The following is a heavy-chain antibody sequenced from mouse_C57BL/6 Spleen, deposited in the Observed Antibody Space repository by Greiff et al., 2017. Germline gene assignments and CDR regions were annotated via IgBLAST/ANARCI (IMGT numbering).Heavy chain of an antibody. D-gene: IGHD2-3*01. Sequence: VKLVESEGGLVPPGSSMKLSCTASGFSFSDSYMAFVRPVPDKGLEWVAHITYDGSSTYYLDSLYSRFIISRDNAKNNLYLQMSSLKSENTATYYCARESDGYYVGYAMDYWGQGTSVTVSS. J-gene: IGHJ4*01. V-gene: IGHV5-16*01. CDR1: GFSFSDSY. CDR3: ARESDGYYVGYAMDY. CDR2: ITYDGSST.